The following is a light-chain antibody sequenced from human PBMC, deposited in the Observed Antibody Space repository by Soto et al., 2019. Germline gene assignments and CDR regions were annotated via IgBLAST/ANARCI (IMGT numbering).Light chain of an antibody. Sequence: QSVLTQPPSASGTPGQRVTISCSGSSSNIGRNAVNWYQQLPGTAPKLLIYRNNQRPSGVPDRFSGSKSGTSASLASSGLQSEDEADYYWAAWDDSLNGPVFGGGTKLTVL. V-gene: IGLV1-44*01. CDR3: AAWDDSLNGPV. J-gene: IGLJ2*01. CDR1: SSNIGRNA. CDR2: RNN.